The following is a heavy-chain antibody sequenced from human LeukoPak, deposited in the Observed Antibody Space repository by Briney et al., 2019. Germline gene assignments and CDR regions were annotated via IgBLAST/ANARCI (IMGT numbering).Heavy chain of an antibody. CDR3: ARGVARTYYSDTSGYAAADY. D-gene: IGHD3-22*01. Sequence: SETLSLTCAVYGESITGYYWSWIRQPPGKGLEWVGEINHSGSTNYNPSLKRRVTISLDASKNQFSPKLSSVTAEDTAVYYWARGVARTYYSDTSGYAAADYGGQGTLVTVSS. J-gene: IGHJ4*02. CDR2: INHSGST. CDR1: GESITGYY. V-gene: IGHV4-34*01.